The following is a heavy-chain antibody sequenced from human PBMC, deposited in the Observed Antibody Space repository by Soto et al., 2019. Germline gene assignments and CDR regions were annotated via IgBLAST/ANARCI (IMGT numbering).Heavy chain of an antibody. CDR1: GYSFTSYW. Sequence: GESLKISCKGSGYSFTSYWIGWVLQIPWKGLEWMGIIYPGDSDTRYSPSFQGQVTISADKSISTAYLQWSSLKASDTAMYYCARTAAAGKYYYGVDVWGQGTTVTVSS. CDR2: IYPGDSDT. V-gene: IGHV5-51*01. D-gene: IGHD6-13*01. J-gene: IGHJ6*02. CDR3: ARTAAAGKYYYGVDV.